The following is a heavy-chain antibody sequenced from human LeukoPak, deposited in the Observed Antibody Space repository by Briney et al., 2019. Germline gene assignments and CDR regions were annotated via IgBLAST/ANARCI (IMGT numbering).Heavy chain of an antibody. CDR2: INGGGDTT. Sequence: PGGSLRLSCAASGFTFVSYAMTWVRQAPGKGLEWVSAINGGGDTTYYADSVKGRFTISRDKSKNTMCLQMNSLRAEDTALYYCAKALDTYGYMRFDFWGQGTLVTVSS. CDR1: GFTFVSYA. CDR3: AKALDTYGYMRFDF. V-gene: IGHV3-23*01. J-gene: IGHJ4*02. D-gene: IGHD5-18*01.